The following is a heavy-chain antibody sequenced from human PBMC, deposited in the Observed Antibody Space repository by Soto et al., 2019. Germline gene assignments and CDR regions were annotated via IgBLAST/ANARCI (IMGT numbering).Heavy chain of an antibody. CDR2: ISAYNGNT. Sequence: ASVKVSCKASGYTFTSYGISWVRQAPGQGLEWMGWISAYNGNTNYAQKLQGRVTMTTDTSTSTAYMELRSLRSDDTAVYYCARDWYYDGSGYYYVSFDYWGQGTLVTVSS. V-gene: IGHV1-18*01. CDR3: ARDWYYDGSGYYYVSFDY. CDR1: GYTFTSYG. D-gene: IGHD3-22*01. J-gene: IGHJ4*02.